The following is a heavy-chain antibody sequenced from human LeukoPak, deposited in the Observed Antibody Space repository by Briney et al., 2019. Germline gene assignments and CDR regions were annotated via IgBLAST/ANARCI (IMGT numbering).Heavy chain of an antibody. CDR3: AKDRRGPSGSYPFDY. D-gene: IGHD3-10*01. CDR1: GFTFSSYA. V-gene: IGHV3-23*01. CDR2: ISGSGGST. J-gene: IGHJ4*02. Sequence: GGSLRLSCAASGFTFSSYAMSWVRQAPGKGLEWVSAISGSGGSTYYADSVKGRFTISRDNSKNTLYLQMNSLRAEDTAVYYCAKDRRGPSGSYPFDYWGQGTLVTVSS.